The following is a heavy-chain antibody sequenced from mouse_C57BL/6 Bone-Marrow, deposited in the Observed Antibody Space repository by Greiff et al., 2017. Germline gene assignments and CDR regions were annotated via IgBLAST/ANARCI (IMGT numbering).Heavy chain of an antibody. CDR2: ISNGGGST. D-gene: IGHD2-4*01. CDR3: ARGRYDYDGVDY. J-gene: IGHJ2*01. Sequence: EVHLVESGGGLVQPGGSLKLSCAASGFTFSDYYMYWVRQTPEKRLEWVAYISNGGGSTYSPDTVKGRFTISRDNAKNTLYLQMSRLKSEDTAMYYCARGRYDYDGVDYWGQGTTLTVAS. CDR1: GFTFSDYY. V-gene: IGHV5-12*01.